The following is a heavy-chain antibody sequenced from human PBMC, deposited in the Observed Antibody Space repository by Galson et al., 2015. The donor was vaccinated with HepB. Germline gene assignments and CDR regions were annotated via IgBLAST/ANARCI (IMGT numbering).Heavy chain of an antibody. Sequence: SVKVSCKASGFTFTSSAVQWVRQARGQRLEWIGWIVVGSGNTNYAQKFQERVAITRDMSTSTAYMELSSLRSEDTTVYYCAALHWNDVEGADYYYGMDVWGQGTTVTVSS. J-gene: IGHJ6*02. CDR2: IVVGSGNT. V-gene: IGHV1-58*01. CDR1: GFTFTSSA. CDR3: AALHWNDVEGADYYYGMDV. D-gene: IGHD1-1*01.